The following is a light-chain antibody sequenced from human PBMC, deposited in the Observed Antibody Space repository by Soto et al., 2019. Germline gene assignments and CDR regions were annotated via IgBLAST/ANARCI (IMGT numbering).Light chain of an antibody. CDR3: QQYNNWPLYT. J-gene: IGKJ2*01. V-gene: IGKV3-15*01. Sequence: EIVMTQSPGTLSVSPGERATLSCRASQSVRTNLAWYQQKPGQAPRLLISGASTRATGIPARFSGGGSGTEFTLTISNLQSEDFAVYYCQQYNNWPLYTFGQGTKLEIK. CDR1: QSVRTN. CDR2: GAS.